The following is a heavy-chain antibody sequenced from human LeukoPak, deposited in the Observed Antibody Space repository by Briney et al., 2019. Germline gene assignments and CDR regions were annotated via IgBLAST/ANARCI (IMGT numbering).Heavy chain of an antibody. Sequence: SETLSLTCTVSGGSISSYYWSWIRQPPGKGLEWIGYIYYSGSTNYNPSLKSRVTISVDTPKNQFSLKLSSVTAADTAVYYCARADSKLFGGFDYWGQGTLVTVSS. D-gene: IGHD3-10*02. CDR3: ARADSKLFGGFDY. CDR2: IYYSGST. J-gene: IGHJ4*02. CDR1: GGSISSYY. V-gene: IGHV4-59*13.